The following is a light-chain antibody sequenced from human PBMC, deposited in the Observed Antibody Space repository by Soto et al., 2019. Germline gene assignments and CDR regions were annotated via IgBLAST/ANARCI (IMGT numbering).Light chain of an antibody. Sequence: QSALTQPPSASGSPGQSVTISCTGTNSDVGGYNYVSWYQQHPGKAPKVVIYEVSKRPSGVPDRFSGSKSGNTASLTVSGLQAEDEADYYCGSYAGRNNLGVFGTGTKVTVL. J-gene: IGLJ1*01. CDR1: NSDVGGYNY. V-gene: IGLV2-8*01. CDR2: EVS. CDR3: GSYAGRNNLGV.